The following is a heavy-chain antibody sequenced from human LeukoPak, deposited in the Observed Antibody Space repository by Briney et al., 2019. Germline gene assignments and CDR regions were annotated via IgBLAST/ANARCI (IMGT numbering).Heavy chain of an antibody. V-gene: IGHV1-18*01. Sequence: GASVKVSCKASGYTFTSYGISWVRQAPGQGLEWMGWISAYNGNTNYAQKLQGRVTMTTDTSTNTAYMELKSLRSDDTAVYYCARDRYGARSGSYAYWGQGTLVTVSS. CDR2: ISAYNGNT. J-gene: IGHJ4*02. D-gene: IGHD6-19*01. CDR3: ARDRYGARSGSYAY. CDR1: GYTFTSYG.